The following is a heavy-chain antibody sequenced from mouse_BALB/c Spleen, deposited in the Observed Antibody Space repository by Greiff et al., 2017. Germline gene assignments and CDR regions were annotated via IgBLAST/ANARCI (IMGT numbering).Heavy chain of an antibody. D-gene: IGHD2-2*01. J-gene: IGHJ2*01. CDR3: ARRGEWLRLDYYFDY. Sequence: EVQLVESGPGLVKPSQSLSLTCTVTGYSITSDYAWNWIRQFPGNKLEWMGYISYSGSTSYNPSLKSRISITRDTSKNQFFLQLNSVTTEDTATYYCARRGEWLRLDYYFDYWGQGTTLTVSS. V-gene: IGHV3-2*02. CDR2: ISYSGST. CDR1: GYSITSDYA.